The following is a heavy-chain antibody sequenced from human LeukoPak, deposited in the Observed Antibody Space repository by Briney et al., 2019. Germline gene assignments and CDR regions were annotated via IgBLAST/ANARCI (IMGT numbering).Heavy chain of an antibody. V-gene: IGHV3-74*01. Sequence: PGGSLRLSCAASGFTFSSYWMHWVRQAPGKGLVWVSRINSDGSSTSNADSVKGRFTIPRDNAKNTLYLQMNSLRAEDTAVYYCARSQYSSSYHDYWGQGTLVTVSS. CDR3: ARSQYSSSYHDY. CDR1: GFTFSSYW. J-gene: IGHJ4*02. CDR2: INSDGSST. D-gene: IGHD6-19*01.